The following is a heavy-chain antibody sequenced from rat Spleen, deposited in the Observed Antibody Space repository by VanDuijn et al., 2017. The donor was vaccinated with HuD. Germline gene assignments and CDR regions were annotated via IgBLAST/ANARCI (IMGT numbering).Heavy chain of an antibody. CDR2: ITNIGRST. Sequence: EVQLVESGGGLVQPGRSLKLSCVASGFTFNNYWMTWIRQAPGKGPEWVASITNIGRSTYYRDSVKGRFTISRDNTKSTLYLQMNSLRSEDTATYYCTTENYWFAYWGQGTLVTVSS. CDR3: TTENYWFAY. D-gene: IGHD1-10*01. J-gene: IGHJ3*01. V-gene: IGHV5-31*01. CDR1: GFTFNNYW.